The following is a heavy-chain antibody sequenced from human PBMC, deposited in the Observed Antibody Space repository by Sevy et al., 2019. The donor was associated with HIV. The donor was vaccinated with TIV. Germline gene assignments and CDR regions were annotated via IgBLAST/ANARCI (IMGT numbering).Heavy chain of an antibody. J-gene: IGHJ4*02. CDR2: IKQDGSEK. CDR3: ARGGWGIAAAAIDY. V-gene: IGHV3-7*04. Sequence: GGSLRLSCAASGFTFSSYWMSWVRQAPGKGLEWVANIKQDGSEKNYVDSVKGRFTISRDNAKNSLYLQINSLRAEDTAVYYCARGGWGIAAAAIDYWGQGTLVTVSS. CDR1: GFTFSSYW. D-gene: IGHD6-13*01.